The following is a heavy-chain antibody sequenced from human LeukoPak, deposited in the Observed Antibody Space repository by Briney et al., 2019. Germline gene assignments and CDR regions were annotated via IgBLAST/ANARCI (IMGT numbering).Heavy chain of an antibody. Sequence: ASVKVSCKASGYTFTSYGISWVRQAPGQGLEWMGWISAYNGNTNYAQKLQGRVTMTTDTSTSTAYMELRSLRSDDTAVYYCARTGCSSTSCYADYYYGMDVWGQGTTVTVSS. CDR2: ISAYNGNT. J-gene: IGHJ6*02. V-gene: IGHV1-18*01. D-gene: IGHD2-2*01. CDR3: ARTGCSSTSCYADYYYGMDV. CDR1: GYTFTSYG.